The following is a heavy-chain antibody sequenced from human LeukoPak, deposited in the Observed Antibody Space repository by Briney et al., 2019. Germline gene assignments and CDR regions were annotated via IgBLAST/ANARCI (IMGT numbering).Heavy chain of an antibody. V-gene: IGHV3-48*01. CDR3: ARVCSGGSCRDY. Sequence: GRFTISRDNAKNSLYLQMNSLRAEDTAVHYCARVCSGGSCRDYWGQGTLVTVSS. D-gene: IGHD2-15*01. J-gene: IGHJ4*02.